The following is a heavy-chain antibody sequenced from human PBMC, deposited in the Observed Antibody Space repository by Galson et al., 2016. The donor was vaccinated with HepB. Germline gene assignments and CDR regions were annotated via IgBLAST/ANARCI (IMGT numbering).Heavy chain of an antibody. V-gene: IGHV3-30*18. J-gene: IGHJ4*02. CDR1: GFIFSSYG. Sequence: SLRLSCAASGFIFSSYGMHWVRQAPGKGLEWVSVISKDGRIKNYAESEKGRFTISRDNSKNTLYLQMDSLRAEDTAVYYCAKGSNGWTKFIDFWGQGTLVTVSS. D-gene: IGHD6-19*01. CDR3: AKGSNGWTKFIDF. CDR2: ISKDGRIK.